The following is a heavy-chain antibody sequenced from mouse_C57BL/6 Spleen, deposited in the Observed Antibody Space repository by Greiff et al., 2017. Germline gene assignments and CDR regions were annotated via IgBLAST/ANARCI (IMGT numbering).Heavy chain of an antibody. Sequence: VKLQESGAELVKPGASVKLSCKASGYTFTEYTIHWVKQRSGQGLEWIGWFYPGSGSIKYNEKFKDKGTLTADKSSSTVYMELSRLTSEDSAVYFCARHETNYGYDNAMDYWGQGTSVTVSS. CDR3: ARHETNYGYDNAMDY. V-gene: IGHV1-62-2*01. CDR2: FYPGSGSI. D-gene: IGHD2-2*01. J-gene: IGHJ4*01. CDR1: GYTFTEYT.